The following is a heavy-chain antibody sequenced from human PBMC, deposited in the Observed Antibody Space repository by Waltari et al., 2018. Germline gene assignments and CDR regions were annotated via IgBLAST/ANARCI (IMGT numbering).Heavy chain of an antibody. CDR1: GYTFTDYY. CDR2: INPNNGDT. CDR3: ARGGTTTGTRTGNGY. J-gene: IGHJ4*02. Sequence: QVLLVQSGAEMKKPGASVKVSCKASGYTFTDYYINWVRQAPGQGLEWMAWINPNNGDTNFAQKFQGRVTMTRDTSISTVYMEVSRLTSDDTAVYFCARGGTTTGTRTGNGYWGQGTLVIVSS. D-gene: IGHD1-1*01. V-gene: IGHV1-2*02.